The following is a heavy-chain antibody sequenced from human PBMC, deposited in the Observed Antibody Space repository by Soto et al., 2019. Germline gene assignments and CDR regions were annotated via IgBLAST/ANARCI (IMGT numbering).Heavy chain of an antibody. CDR3: AKQQGPGTPYYYAMDV. D-gene: IGHD1-1*01. CDR1: GFTFSSYS. V-gene: IGHV3-23*01. J-gene: IGHJ6*02. Sequence: GGSLRLSCAASGFTFSSYSMNWVRQAPGKGLEWVSVIRSRGDRTYYADSVKGRFTISRDNSRNTLYMQMNSLSVEDTAVYYCAKQQGPGTPYYYAMDVWGQGTTVTVSS. CDR2: IRSRGDRT.